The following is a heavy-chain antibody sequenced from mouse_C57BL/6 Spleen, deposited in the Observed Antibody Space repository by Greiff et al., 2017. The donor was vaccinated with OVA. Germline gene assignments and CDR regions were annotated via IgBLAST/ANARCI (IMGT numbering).Heavy chain of an antibody. CDR2: ISDGGSYT. CDR1: GFTFSSYA. V-gene: IGHV5-4*01. D-gene: IGHD1-1*01. Sequence: EVKLMESGGGLVKPGGSLKLSCAASGFTFSSYAMSWVRQTPEKRLEWVATISDGGSYTYYPDNVKGRFTISRDNAKNNLYLQMSHLKSEDTAMYYCARDDGSYDFDDWGQGTTLTVSS. CDR3: ARDDGSYDFDD. J-gene: IGHJ2*01.